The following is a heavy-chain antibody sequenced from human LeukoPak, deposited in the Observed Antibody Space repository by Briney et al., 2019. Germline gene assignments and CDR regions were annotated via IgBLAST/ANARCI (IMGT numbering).Heavy chain of an antibody. CDR1: GFTVSSNY. J-gene: IGHJ4*02. V-gene: IGHV3-53*01. CDR2: IYCDGST. CDR3: AREYYSES. D-gene: IGHD3-10*01. Sequence: GGSLRLSCAASGFTVSSNYMSWVRQAPGKGLEWVSVIYCDGSTYYAASVNGRFTLSRDNYNHTLYLQMNSLSAEDTAVDYCAREYYSESWGQGTLVTVSS.